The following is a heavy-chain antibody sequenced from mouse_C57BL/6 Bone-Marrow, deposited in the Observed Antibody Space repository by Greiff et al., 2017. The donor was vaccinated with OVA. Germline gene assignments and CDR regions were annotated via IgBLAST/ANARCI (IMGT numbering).Heavy chain of an antibody. V-gene: IGHV1-81*01. Sequence: QVQLKQSGAELARPGASVKLSCKASGYTFSSYGISWVKQRTGQGLEWIGEIYPRSGNTHYNEKFKGKATLTADKSSSTAYMELRSLTSEDSAVYFCARSGYYGSSFLFADWGKGTLVTVAA. CDR3: ARSGYYGSSFLFAD. CDR2: IYPRSGNT. CDR1: GYTFSSYG. D-gene: IGHD1-1*01. J-gene: IGHJ3*01.